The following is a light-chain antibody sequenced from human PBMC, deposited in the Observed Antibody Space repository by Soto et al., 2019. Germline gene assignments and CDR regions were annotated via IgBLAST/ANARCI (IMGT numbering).Light chain of an antibody. Sequence: DIPMTQSPSSLSASVGDRVTITCRASQRISTYLNWYQQKPGKAPKLLIFAASSLHSGVPSRFSGSGSGTDFTLTISSLQPEDFATYYCQQTYSTPQTFGQGTKVEIK. CDR2: AAS. J-gene: IGKJ1*01. V-gene: IGKV1-39*01. CDR3: QQTYSTPQT. CDR1: QRISTY.